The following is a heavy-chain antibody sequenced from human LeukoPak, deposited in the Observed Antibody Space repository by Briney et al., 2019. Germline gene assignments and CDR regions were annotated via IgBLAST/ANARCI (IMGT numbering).Heavy chain of an antibody. D-gene: IGHD3-22*01. V-gene: IGHV3-23*01. CDR1: GFTFSNYD. Sequence: GGSLRLSCAASGFTFSNYDMSWVRQAPGKGLEWVSAVSGSDSSTYYADSVKGRFTISRDNSKNTLYLQMNSLRAEDTAIYYCAKQESYYDDSGYDYWGQGTLVTVSS. J-gene: IGHJ4*02. CDR3: AKQESYYDDSGYDY. CDR2: VSGSDSST.